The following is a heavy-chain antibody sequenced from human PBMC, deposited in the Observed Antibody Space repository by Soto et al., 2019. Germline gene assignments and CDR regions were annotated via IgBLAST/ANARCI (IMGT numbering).Heavy chain of an antibody. D-gene: IGHD3-3*01. Sequence: GGSLRLSCAASGFTFSSYAMHWVRQAPGKGLEWVAVISYDGSNKYYADSVKGRFTISRDNSKNTLYLQMNSLRAEDTAVYYCARAVKELRFLEWLPDYYYYGMDVWGQGTTVTVSS. J-gene: IGHJ6*02. V-gene: IGHV3-30-3*01. CDR1: GFTFSSYA. CDR3: ARAVKELRFLEWLPDYYYYGMDV. CDR2: ISYDGSNK.